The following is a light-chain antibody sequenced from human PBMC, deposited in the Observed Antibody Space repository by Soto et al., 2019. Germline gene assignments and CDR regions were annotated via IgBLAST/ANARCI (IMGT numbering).Light chain of an antibody. CDR3: QESITAPLT. Sequence: DIQMTQSPSSLSASVGDRVTITCRASQTINNYLNWYQQKPGKAPKLLIYAASSLQSGVPSRFSGSGSGTDFTLTISSLQAEDSATYFCQESITAPLTFGGVTKVEVK. CDR1: QTINNY. CDR2: AAS. V-gene: IGKV1-39*01. J-gene: IGKJ4*01.